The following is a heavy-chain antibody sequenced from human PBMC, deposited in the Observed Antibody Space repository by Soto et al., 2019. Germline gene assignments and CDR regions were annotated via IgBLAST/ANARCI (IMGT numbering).Heavy chain of an antibody. J-gene: IGHJ4*02. V-gene: IGHV3-48*01. Sequence: PGGSLRLSCAASGFTFSSYSMNWVRQAPGKGLEWVSYISSSSSTIYYADSVKGRFTISRDNAKNSLYLQMNSLRAEDTAVYYCARDSLVVFGVVITYFDYWGQGNLVTVSS. D-gene: IGHD3-3*01. CDR3: ARDSLVVFGVVITYFDY. CDR2: ISSSSSTI. CDR1: GFTFSSYS.